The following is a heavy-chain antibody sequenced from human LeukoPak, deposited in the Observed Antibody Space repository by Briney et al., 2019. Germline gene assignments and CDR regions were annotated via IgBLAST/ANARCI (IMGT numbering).Heavy chain of an antibody. D-gene: IGHD3-10*01. Sequence: GGSLRLSCVGSGFSFTDAWMSWVRQIPGKGLEWVGRIESKTDGETTDYATPVKDRFIISRDDSTNTLYLQMNSLKSENTAVYYCSTYGSGRKFDYWGQGTLVTVSS. V-gene: IGHV3-15*04. J-gene: IGHJ4*02. CDR1: GFSFTDAW. CDR2: IESKTDGETT. CDR3: STYGSGRKFDY.